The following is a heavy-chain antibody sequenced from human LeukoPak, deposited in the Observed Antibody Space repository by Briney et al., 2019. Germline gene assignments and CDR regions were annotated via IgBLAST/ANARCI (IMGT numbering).Heavy chain of an antibody. V-gene: IGHV4-34*01. D-gene: IGHD2-2*01. CDR2: INDSGST. CDR3: ARGQYCSTTTCYSARRYF. CDR1: GGAFSNYF. Sequence: SETLSLTCAVSGGAFSNYFWTWLRQPPGKGLEWIAEINDSGSTNSNSSLRSRVVISLDTSKNQFSLRLTSVTAADTAVYYCARGQYCSTTTCYSARRYFWGQGTLVTVSS. J-gene: IGHJ4*02.